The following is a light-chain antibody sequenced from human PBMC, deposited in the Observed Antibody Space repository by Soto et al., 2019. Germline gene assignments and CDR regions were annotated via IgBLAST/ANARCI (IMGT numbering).Light chain of an antibody. CDR2: KAS. CDR3: QQYNSYSEA. V-gene: IGKV1-5*03. Sequence: DLQMTQSPSTLSGSVGDRVTITCRARQTISSWLAWYQQKPGQAPKQLIYKASTIKSGVPSRFSGSGSGTEFTLTISSLQPDDFATYYCQQYNSYSEAFGQGTKVDIK. J-gene: IGKJ1*01. CDR1: QTISSW.